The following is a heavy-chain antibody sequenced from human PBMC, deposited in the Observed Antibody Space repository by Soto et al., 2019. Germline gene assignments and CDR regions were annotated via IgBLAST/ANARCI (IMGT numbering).Heavy chain of an antibody. CDR2: INPSGGST. CDR1: GYTFTSYY. V-gene: IGHV1-46*01. D-gene: IGHD2-2*01. CDR3: ARDRQAAARYCSSTSCYLAYYYYYGMDV. J-gene: IGHJ6*02. Sequence: ASVKVSCKASGYTFTSYYMHWVLQAPGQGLEWMGIINPSGGSTSYAQKFQGRVTMTRDTSTSTVYMELSSLRSEDTAVYYCARDRQAAARYCSSTSCYLAYYYYYGMDVWGQGTTVTVSS.